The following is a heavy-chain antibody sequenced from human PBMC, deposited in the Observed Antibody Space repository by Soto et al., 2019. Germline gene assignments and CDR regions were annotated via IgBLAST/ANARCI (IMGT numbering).Heavy chain of an antibody. J-gene: IGHJ4*02. CDR2: IHYSGHS. V-gene: IGHV4-31*03. D-gene: IGHD2-21*02. Sequence: QVQLQESGPGLVKPPQTLSLTCTVSGGSSSSGDYYWSWIRQHLANGLEWIGYIHYSGHSYYHPSLKIRVTISIDTSKNRFSLTRSSVTAAETAVYYCARGAYTDCRGYDYWGQGTVVTVSS. CDR3: ARGAYTDCRGYDY. CDR1: GGSSSSGDYY.